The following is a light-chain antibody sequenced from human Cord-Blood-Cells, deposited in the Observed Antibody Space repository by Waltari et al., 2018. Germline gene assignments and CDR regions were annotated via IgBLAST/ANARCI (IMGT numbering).Light chain of an antibody. CDR3: QVWDSSSDHPV. V-gene: IGLV3-21*04. J-gene: IGLJ3*02. CDR1: NIGSKS. Sequence: SYMLTQPPSVSVAPGKTARITCGGNNIGSKSVHWYQQKPGQAPVLVIYYDSDRPSGIPERFSGSNSGNTATLTISRVEAGDEADYYCQVWDSSSDHPVFGGGTKLTVL. CDR2: YDS.